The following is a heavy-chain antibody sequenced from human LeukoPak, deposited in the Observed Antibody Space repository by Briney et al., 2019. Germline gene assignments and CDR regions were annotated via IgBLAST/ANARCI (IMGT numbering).Heavy chain of an antibody. CDR1: GFTFSSYS. J-gene: IGHJ6*03. D-gene: IGHD3-3*01. CDR2: ISTSSSYI. V-gene: IGHV3-21*01. Sequence: PGGSLRLSCAASGFTFSSYSMSWVRQAPGKGLEWVSSISTSSSYIYYADSVKGRFTISRDNAKNSLYLQMNSLRAEDTAVYYCAKSADNYYYYYMDVWGKGTTVTVSS. CDR3: AKSADNYYYYYMDV.